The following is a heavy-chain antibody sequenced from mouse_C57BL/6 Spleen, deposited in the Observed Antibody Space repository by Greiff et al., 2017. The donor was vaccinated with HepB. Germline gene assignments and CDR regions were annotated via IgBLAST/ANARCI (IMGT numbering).Heavy chain of an antibody. D-gene: IGHD1-1*01. J-gene: IGHJ4*01. CDR1: GYTFTSYW. Sequence: QVQLQQPGAELVRPGSSVKLSCKASGYTFTSYWMDWVKQRPGQGLEWIGNIYPSDSETHYNQKFKDKATLTVDKSSSTAYMQLSSLTSEDSAVYYCARECITTVVATLDYAMDYWGQGTSVTVSS. CDR2: IYPSDSET. V-gene: IGHV1-61*01. CDR3: ARECITTVVATLDYAMDY.